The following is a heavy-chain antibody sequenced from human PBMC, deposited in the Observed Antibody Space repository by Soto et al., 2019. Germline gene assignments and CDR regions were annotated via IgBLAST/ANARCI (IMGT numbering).Heavy chain of an antibody. CDR1: GGCISSYY. Sequence: SEILSLTCTVGGGCISSYYWSWFRQPPGKGLEWIGYIYYSGSTNYNPSLKSRVTISVDTSKNQFSLKLSSVTAADTAVYYCAREEPYCSSTSCYNWFDPWGQGTLVTAPQ. D-gene: IGHD2-2*01. CDR2: IYYSGST. J-gene: IGHJ5*02. CDR3: AREEPYCSSTSCYNWFDP. V-gene: IGHV4-59*01.